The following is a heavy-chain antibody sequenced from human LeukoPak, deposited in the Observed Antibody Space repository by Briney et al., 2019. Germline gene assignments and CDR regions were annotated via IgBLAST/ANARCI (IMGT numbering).Heavy chain of an antibody. V-gene: IGHV3-33*01. CDR2: IWYDGSNK. J-gene: IGHJ5*02. CDR1: GFTFSSYG. CDR3: ARDKEYCSSTSCYLRGWFDP. Sequence: GRSLRLSCAASGFTFSSYGMHWVRQAPGKGLEWVAVIWYDGSNKYYADSVKGRFTISRDNSKNTLYLQMNSLRAEDTAVYYCARDKEYCSSTSCYLRGWFDPWGQGTLVTVSS. D-gene: IGHD2-2*01.